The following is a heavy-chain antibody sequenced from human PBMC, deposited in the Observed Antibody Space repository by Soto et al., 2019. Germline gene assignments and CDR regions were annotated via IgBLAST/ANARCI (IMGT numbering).Heavy chain of an antibody. CDR2: VYYSGTT. D-gene: IGHD3-16*02. CDR3: ARRVDYVWGSYRYSPYFDY. J-gene: IGHJ4*02. V-gene: IGHV4-59*08. Sequence: SETLSLTCTVSGGSISGHYWSWIRQPPGKGLEWIGYVYYSGTTSYNPSLKSRVTISLDTSKNQFSLKLSSVTAADTAVYYCARRVDYVWGSYRYSPYFDYWGQGTRVTVSS. CDR1: GGSISGHY.